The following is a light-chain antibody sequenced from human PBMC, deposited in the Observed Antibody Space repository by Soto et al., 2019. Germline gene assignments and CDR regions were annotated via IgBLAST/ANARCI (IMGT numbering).Light chain of an antibody. CDR3: SSYAGSNNPYV. CDR1: SGDIGGYDY. J-gene: IGLJ1*01. Sequence: QSALAQPPSASGSPGQSVTISCTGTSGDIGGYDYVSWYQQHPGKAPKLMIYEVTKRPLGVPDRCSGSKSGSTASLTVSRLQAEAEADYYCSSYAGSNNPYVFGAGTKVTVL. V-gene: IGLV2-8*01. CDR2: EVT.